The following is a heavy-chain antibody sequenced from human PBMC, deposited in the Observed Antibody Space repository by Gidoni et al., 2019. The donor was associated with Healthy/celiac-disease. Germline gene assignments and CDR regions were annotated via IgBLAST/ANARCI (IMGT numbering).Heavy chain of an antibody. V-gene: IGHV3-30-3*01. CDR3: ARENSSSWSPFDY. J-gene: IGHJ4*02. CDR2: ISYDGSNK. D-gene: IGHD6-13*01. Sequence: QVQLVESGGGVVQPGRSLRRSCAASGFTFSSYAMHWVRQAPSKGLEWVAVISYDGSNKYYADSVKGRFTISRDNSKNTLYLQMNSLRAEDTAVYYCARENSSSWSPFDYWGQGTLVTVSS. CDR1: GFTFSSYA.